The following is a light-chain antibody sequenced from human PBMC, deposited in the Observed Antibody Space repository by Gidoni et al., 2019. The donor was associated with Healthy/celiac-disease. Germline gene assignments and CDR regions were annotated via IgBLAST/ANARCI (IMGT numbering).Light chain of an antibody. Sequence: QSALTQPASVSGSPGPSITISCTGTSSDVGGYNYVSWYQQHPGKAPKLMIYDVSNRPSGVSNRFSGSKSGNTASLTISGLQAEDEADYDCSSYTSSSTLWVFGTGTKVTVL. CDR1: SSDVGGYNY. J-gene: IGLJ1*01. CDR3: SSYTSSSTLWV. CDR2: DVS. V-gene: IGLV2-14*01.